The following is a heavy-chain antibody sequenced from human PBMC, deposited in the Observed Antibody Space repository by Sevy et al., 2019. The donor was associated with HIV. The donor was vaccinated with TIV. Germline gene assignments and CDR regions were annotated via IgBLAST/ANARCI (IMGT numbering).Heavy chain of an antibody. CDR3: AAGTVGPPYWFDP. D-gene: IGHD4-17*01. J-gene: IGHJ5*02. CDR2: ISSSSSYI. CDR1: GFTFSSYS. Sequence: GGSLRLSCAASGFTFSSYSMNWVRQAPGKGLEWVSSISSSSSYIYYADSVKGRFTVSRDNAKNSLYLQMNSLRAEDTAVYYCAAGTVGPPYWFDPWGQGTLVTVSS. V-gene: IGHV3-21*01.